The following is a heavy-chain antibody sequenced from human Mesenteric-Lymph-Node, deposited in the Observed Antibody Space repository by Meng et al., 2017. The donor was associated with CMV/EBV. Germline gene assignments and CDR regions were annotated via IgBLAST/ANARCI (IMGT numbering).Heavy chain of an antibody. Sequence: AASGFTFSSYAMHWVRQAPGKGLEWVAVISYDGSNKYYADSVKGRFTISRDNSKNTLYLQMNSLRAEDTAVYYCARGPKYQLLTFDYWGQGTLVTVSS. CDR2: ISYDGSNK. J-gene: IGHJ4*02. V-gene: IGHV3-30*04. D-gene: IGHD2-2*01. CDR3: ARGPKYQLLTFDY. CDR1: GFTFSSYA.